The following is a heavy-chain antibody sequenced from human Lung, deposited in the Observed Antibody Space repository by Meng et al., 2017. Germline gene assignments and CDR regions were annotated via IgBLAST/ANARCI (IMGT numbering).Heavy chain of an antibody. V-gene: IGHV1-2*06. CDR3: ARDEDISAAGKLFGDY. J-gene: IGHJ4*02. D-gene: IGHD6-25*01. Sequence: QVQLVESGHGVKKPGASVKASCKPSGYNFPDYYIHWVRRAPGQGLEWMGRINPKSGDTHYAQKFQARVTMTGDTSISTAYMELSGLRSDDTAMYYCARDEDISAAGKLFGDYWGQGTLVTVSS. CDR1: GYNFPDYY. CDR2: INPKSGDT.